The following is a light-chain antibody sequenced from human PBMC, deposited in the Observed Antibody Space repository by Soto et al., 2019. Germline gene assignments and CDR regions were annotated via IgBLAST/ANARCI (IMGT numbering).Light chain of an antibody. CDR2: KAS. V-gene: IGKV1-5*03. CDR1: QSISSW. CDR3: HKYNSVST. J-gene: IGKJ1*01. Sequence: DIQMTQSPSTLSASVGDRVTITCRASQSISSWLAWYQQKPGKAPKLLIYKASSLESGVPSRFSGSGSGTEITLSISAVRTDDFATYYCHKYNSVSTFGQGTKVEIK.